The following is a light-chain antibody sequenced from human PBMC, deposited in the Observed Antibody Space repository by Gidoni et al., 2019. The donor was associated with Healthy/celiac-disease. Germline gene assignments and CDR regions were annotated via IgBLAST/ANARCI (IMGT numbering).Light chain of an antibody. CDR1: QSLLHSNGYNY. Sequence: PGEPASISCRSSQSLLHSNGYNYLDWYLQKPGQSPQLLIYLGSNRASGVPDRFSGSGSGTDFTLKISRVEAEDVGVYYCMQALQTPLTFGGGTKVEIK. J-gene: IGKJ4*01. CDR2: LGS. CDR3: MQALQTPLT. V-gene: IGKV2-28*01.